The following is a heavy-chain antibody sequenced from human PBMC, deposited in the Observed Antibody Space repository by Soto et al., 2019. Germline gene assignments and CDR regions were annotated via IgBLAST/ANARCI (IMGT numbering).Heavy chain of an antibody. D-gene: IGHD3-3*01. J-gene: IGHJ4*02. CDR2: ISYDGSNK. Sequence: QVQLVESGGGVVQPGRSLRLSCAASGFTFSSYAMHWVCQAPGKGLEWVAVISYDGSNKYYADSVKGRFTISRDNSKNTLYLQMNSLRAEDTAVYYCARSSLLEWLSKAGIYFDYWGQGTLVTVSS. V-gene: IGHV3-30-3*01. CDR3: ARSSLLEWLSKAGIYFDY. CDR1: GFTFSSYA.